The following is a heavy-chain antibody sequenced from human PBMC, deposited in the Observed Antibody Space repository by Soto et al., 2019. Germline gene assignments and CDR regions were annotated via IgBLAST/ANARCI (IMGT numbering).Heavy chain of an antibody. Sequence: SETLSLTCGVSGGSFDGYYWSWIRQSPGKGLEWIGEISGSGATNYNPALESRVSLSLDTSKNQFSLKLDSVTASDTAVYYCAKLWRHWGRGTLLTVSS. CDR1: GGSFDGYY. CDR2: ISGSGAT. J-gene: IGHJ4*02. CDR3: AKLWRH. V-gene: IGHV4-34*01. D-gene: IGHD2-21*01.